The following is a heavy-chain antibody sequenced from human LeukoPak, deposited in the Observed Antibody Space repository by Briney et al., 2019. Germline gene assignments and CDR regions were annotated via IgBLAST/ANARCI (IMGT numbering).Heavy chain of an antibody. CDR1: GYNFTSYW. CDR2: IYPGDSDT. D-gene: IGHD2-2*01. V-gene: IGHV5-51*01. Sequence: GESLKISCKGSGYNFTSYWIGWVRQLPGKCLEWMGIIYPGDSDTRYSPPFQGQVTISADKSISTAYLQWSSLKASDTAMYYCARIGYCSSTSCFPFDYWGQGTLVTVSS. CDR3: ARIGYCSSTSCFPFDY. J-gene: IGHJ4*02.